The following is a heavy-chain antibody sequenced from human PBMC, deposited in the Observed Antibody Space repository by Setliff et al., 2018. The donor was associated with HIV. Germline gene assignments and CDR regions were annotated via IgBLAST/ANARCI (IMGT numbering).Heavy chain of an antibody. D-gene: IGHD3-10*02. Sequence: SETLSLTCTVSGGSISSYYWSWIRQPPGKGLEWIGYIYTSGSTNYNPSLKSRVTISVDTSKNQFSLSLSSVTAADTAVYYCARDGDYGYNYVAWGQGTLVTVSS. CDR1: GGSISSYY. J-gene: IGHJ5*02. CDR2: IYTSGST. V-gene: IGHV4-4*09. CDR3: ARDGDYGYNYVA.